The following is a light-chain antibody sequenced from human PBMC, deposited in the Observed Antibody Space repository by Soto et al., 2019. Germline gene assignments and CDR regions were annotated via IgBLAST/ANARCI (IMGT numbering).Light chain of an antibody. CDR1: SSDVGGYDF. J-gene: IGLJ2*01. Sequence: QSVLTQPRSVSGSPGQSVTISCTGTSSDVGGYDFVSWYQQHPGKAPKLMISDVSKRPSGVPDRFSGSKSGNTASLTISGLQAEDEADYYCCSYAGDLALFGGGIKVIVL. CDR3: CSYAGDLAL. CDR2: DVS. V-gene: IGLV2-11*01.